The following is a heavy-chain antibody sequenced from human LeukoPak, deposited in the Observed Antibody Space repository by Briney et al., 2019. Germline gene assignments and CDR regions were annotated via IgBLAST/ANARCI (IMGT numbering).Heavy chain of an antibody. V-gene: IGHV4-39*07. CDR2: IYYSGGT. CDR1: GGSISSSSYY. CDR3: ARQGNPRQMTTVTISAFDI. D-gene: IGHD4-17*01. J-gene: IGHJ3*02. Sequence: PSETLSLTCTVSGGSISSSSYYWGWIRQPPGKGLEWIGSIYYSGGTYYNPSLKSRVTISVDTSKNQFSLKLSSVTAADTAVYYCARQGNPRQMTTVTISAFDIWGQGTMVTVSS.